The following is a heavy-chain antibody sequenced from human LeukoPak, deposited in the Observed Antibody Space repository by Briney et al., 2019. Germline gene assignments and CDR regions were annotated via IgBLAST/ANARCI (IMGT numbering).Heavy chain of an antibody. D-gene: IGHD3-22*01. Sequence: GRSLRLSCAASGFTFSSYGMHWVRQAPGKGLEWVAVISYDGSNKYYADSVKGRFTISRDNSKNTRYLQTNSLRAEDTAVYYCAKAGAYDSSGYYDYWGQGTLVTVSS. CDR1: GFTFSSYG. J-gene: IGHJ4*02. V-gene: IGHV3-30*18. CDR3: AKAGAYDSSGYYDY. CDR2: ISYDGSNK.